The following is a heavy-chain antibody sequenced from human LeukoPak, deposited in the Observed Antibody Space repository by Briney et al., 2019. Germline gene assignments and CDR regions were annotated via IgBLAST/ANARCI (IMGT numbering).Heavy chain of an antibody. Sequence: SETLSLTCSVSGDSISRPDSYWDWIRHPPGKGPEWIGVIYYSGRTYYSPSLKSRVTMSVDTPNNQFSLSLRSVSAADTAVYYCAGRRYYGGSGYLEWGQGTLLSVSS. V-gene: IGHV4-39*01. CDR2: IYYSGRT. D-gene: IGHD3-22*01. CDR3: AGRRYYGGSGYLE. J-gene: IGHJ1*01. CDR1: GDSISRPDSY.